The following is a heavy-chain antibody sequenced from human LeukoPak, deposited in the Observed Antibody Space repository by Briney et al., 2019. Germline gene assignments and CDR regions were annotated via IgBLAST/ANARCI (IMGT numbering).Heavy chain of an antibody. D-gene: IGHD3/OR15-3a*01. CDR2: IYISGGT. CDR3: ARQYDFWSGYPSREGAFDI. CDR1: GGSIRNYY. J-gene: IGHJ3*02. V-gene: IGHV4-4*09. Sequence: SETLSLTCTVSGGSIRNYYWSWIRQPPGKGLEWIGYIYISGGTSNNPSLKSRVTISLDTSKSQLSLKLTSVTAADTAVYYCARQYDFWSGYPSREGAFDIWGPGTMVTVSS.